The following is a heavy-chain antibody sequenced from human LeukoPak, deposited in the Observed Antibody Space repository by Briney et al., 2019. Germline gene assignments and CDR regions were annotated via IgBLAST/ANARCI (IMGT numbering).Heavy chain of an antibody. CDR1: GYTFTGYY. D-gene: IGHD3-10*01. V-gene: IGHV1-2*02. Sequence: ASVKVSCKASGYTFTGYYMHWVRQAPGQGLEWMGWINPNSGGTNYAQKFQGRVTMTRDTSISTAYMELSRLRSDDTAVYYCARDPSQGFGGGWFDPWGQEALVTVSS. CDR3: ARDPSQGFGGGWFDP. CDR2: INPNSGGT. J-gene: IGHJ5*02.